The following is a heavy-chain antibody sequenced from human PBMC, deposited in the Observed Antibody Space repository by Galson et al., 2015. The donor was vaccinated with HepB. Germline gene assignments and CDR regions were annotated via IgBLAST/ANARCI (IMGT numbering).Heavy chain of an antibody. D-gene: IGHD3-10*01. Sequence: SLRLSCAASGFTFSSYWMSWVRQAPGKGLEWVANIKQDGSEKYYVDSVKGRFTISRDNAKNSLYLQMNSLRAEDTAVYYCARNPVILWFGEFNWFDPWGQGTLVTVSS. J-gene: IGHJ5*02. V-gene: IGHV3-7*03. CDR1: GFTFSSYW. CDR3: ARNPVILWFGEFNWFDP. CDR2: IKQDGSEK.